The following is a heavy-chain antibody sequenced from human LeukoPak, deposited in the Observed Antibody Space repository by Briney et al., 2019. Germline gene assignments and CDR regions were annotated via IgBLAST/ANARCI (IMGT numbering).Heavy chain of an antibody. Sequence: GGSLRLSCAASGFTFDDYAMHWVRQAPGKGLEWVSGISWNSGSIGYADSVKGRFTISRDNPKNTLYLQMNSLRAEDTAVYYCATSYSYGPFDYWGQGTLVTVSS. CDR3: ATSYSYGPFDY. V-gene: IGHV3-9*01. CDR1: GFTFDDYA. CDR2: ISWNSGSI. D-gene: IGHD5-18*01. J-gene: IGHJ4*02.